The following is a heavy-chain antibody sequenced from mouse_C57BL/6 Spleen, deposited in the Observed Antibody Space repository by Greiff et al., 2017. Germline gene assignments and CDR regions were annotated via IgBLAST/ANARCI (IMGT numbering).Heavy chain of an antibody. V-gene: IGHV1-26*01. Sequence: VQLQQSGPELVKPGASVKISCKASGYTFTDYYMNWVKQSHGKSLEWIGDINPNNGGTSYNQKFKGKATLTVDKSSSTAYMELRSLTSEDSAVYYCARSDYDLYYAMDYWGQGTSVTVSS. CDR2: INPNNGGT. CDR1: GYTFTDYY. J-gene: IGHJ4*01. D-gene: IGHD2-4*01. CDR3: ARSDYDLYYAMDY.